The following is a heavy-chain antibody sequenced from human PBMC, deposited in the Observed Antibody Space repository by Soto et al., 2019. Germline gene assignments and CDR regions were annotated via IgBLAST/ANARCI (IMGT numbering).Heavy chain of an antibody. Sequence: SETLSLTCTVSGGSISSYYWSWIRQPPGKGLEWIGYIYYSGSTNYNPSLKSRVTISVDTSKNQFSLELSSVTAADTAVYYCAREGFEYYYYMDVWGKGTTVTVSS. CDR3: AREGFEYYYYMDV. CDR2: IYYSGST. J-gene: IGHJ6*03. V-gene: IGHV4-59*01. CDR1: GGSISSYY.